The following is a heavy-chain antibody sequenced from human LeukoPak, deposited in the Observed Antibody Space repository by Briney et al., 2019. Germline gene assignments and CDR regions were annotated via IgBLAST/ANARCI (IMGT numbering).Heavy chain of an antibody. CDR1: GFTFSNAW. CDR2: IYSGGST. J-gene: IGHJ4*02. D-gene: IGHD3-22*01. CDR3: YSMLVVGIRVINDY. V-gene: IGHV3-66*01. Sequence: PGRSLRLSCAASGFTFSNAWMSWVRQAPGKGLEWVSVIYSGGSTYYADSVKGRFAISRDNSKNTLYLQMNSLRAEDTAVYYCYSMLVVGIRVINDYWGLGTLVTVSS.